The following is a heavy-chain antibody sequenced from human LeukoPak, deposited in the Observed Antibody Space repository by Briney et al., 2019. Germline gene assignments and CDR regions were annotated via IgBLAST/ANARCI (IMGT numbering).Heavy chain of an antibody. J-gene: IGHJ4*02. V-gene: IGHV1-69*05. D-gene: IGHD3-10*01. CDR3: TRDVRYYGSGSYDDY. CDR1: GGTFSSYA. CDR2: IIPIFGTA. Sequence: SVKVSCKASGGTFSSYAISWVRQAPGQGLEWMGGIIPIFGTANYAQKFQGRVTITTDESTSTAYMELSSLRSEDTAVYYCTRDVRYYGSGSYDDYWGQGTLVTVSS.